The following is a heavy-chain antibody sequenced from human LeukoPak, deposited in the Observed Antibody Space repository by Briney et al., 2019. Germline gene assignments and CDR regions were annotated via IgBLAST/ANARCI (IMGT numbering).Heavy chain of an antibody. CDR3: ARALWARGYFDY. Sequence: SDTLSLTCAVYGGSFSGYYWSWIRQPPGKGLEWIGEINHSRSTNYNPSLKSRVTISVDTSKNQFSLKLSSVTAADTAVYYCARALWARGYFDYWGQGTLVSVSS. V-gene: IGHV4-34*01. CDR2: INHSRST. CDR1: GGSFSGYY. J-gene: IGHJ4*02. D-gene: IGHD1-26*01.